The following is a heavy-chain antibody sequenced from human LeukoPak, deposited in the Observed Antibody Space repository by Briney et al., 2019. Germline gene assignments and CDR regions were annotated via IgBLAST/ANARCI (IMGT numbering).Heavy chain of an antibody. V-gene: IGHV3-33*01. CDR1: GFTFSNYG. Sequence: GRSLGLSCAASGFTFSNYGMHWVRQAPGKGLEWVAVIWYDGSNKYYADSVKGRFTISRDNSKNTLYLQMNDLRAEDTAVYYCHIVVVTAIGVPFDIWGQGTMVTVSP. D-gene: IGHD2-21*02. J-gene: IGHJ3*02. CDR2: IWYDGSNK. CDR3: HIVVVTAIGVPFDI.